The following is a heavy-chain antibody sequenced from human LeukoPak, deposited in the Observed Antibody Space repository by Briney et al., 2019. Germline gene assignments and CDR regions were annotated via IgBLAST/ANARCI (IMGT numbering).Heavy chain of an antibody. CDR2: FYYSGST. D-gene: IGHD3-10*01. V-gene: IGHV4-39*01. J-gene: IGHJ4*02. CDR1: GGSITSSNYY. Sequence: SETLSLTCTVSGGSITSSNYYWGWIRQPPGKGLEWIGSFYYSGSTSYNPSLKSRVTISVDTSKNQFSLKLSSVTAADTAVYYCVYYYGSGSVEYWGQGTLVTVS. CDR3: VYYYGSGSVEY.